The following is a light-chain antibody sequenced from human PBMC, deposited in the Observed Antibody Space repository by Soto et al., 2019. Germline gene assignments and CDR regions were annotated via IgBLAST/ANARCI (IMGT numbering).Light chain of an antibody. CDR3: QQYGSSPWT. CDR1: QSVRNTY. J-gene: IGKJ1*01. V-gene: IGKV3-20*01. Sequence: ELVLTQSPVTLSLSPGERVTLSCRASQSVRNTYLAWYQQKPGQAPRLLIYDASSRATGIPDRFSGSGSWTDFTLTISILEPNDFAVYYYQQYGSSPWTFGQRTKVEI. CDR2: DAS.